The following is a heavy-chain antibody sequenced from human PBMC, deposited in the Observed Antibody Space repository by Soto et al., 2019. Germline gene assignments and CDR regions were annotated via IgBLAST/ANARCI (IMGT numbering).Heavy chain of an antibody. CDR3: ARWLKRYYSYYGMEV. CDR2: INHSGST. V-gene: IGHV4-34*01. Sequence: SETLSLTCAVYGGSFSGYYWSWIRHPPGKGLEWIGEINHSGSTNYNPSLKSRVTISVDTSKNQFSMKLSSVTAADTAVYYCARWLKRYYSYYGMEVWGQGTTVTVSS. J-gene: IGHJ6*01. D-gene: IGHD5-12*01. CDR1: GGSFSGYY.